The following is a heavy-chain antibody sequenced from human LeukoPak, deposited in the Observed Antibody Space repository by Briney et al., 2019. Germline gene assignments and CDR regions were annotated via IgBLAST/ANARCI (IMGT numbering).Heavy chain of an antibody. CDR2: ISGSGGST. CDR1: GFTFSSYA. CDR3: AKYIVPAALINQGRGIYYYGMDV. V-gene: IGHV3-23*01. J-gene: IGHJ6*02. Sequence: GGSLRLSCAASGFTFSSYAMSWVRQAPGKGLEWVSAISGSGGSTYYADSVKGRSTISRDNSKDTLYLQMNSLRAEDTAVYYCAKYIVPAALINQGRGIYYYGMDVWGQGTTVTVSS. D-gene: IGHD2-2*01.